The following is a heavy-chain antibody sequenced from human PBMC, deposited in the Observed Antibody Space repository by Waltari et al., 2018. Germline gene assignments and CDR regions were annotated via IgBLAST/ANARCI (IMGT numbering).Heavy chain of an antibody. D-gene: IGHD6-13*01. CDR2: IYSGGST. V-gene: IGHV3-53*01. J-gene: IGHJ6*02. CDR1: GFTVSSNY. Sequence: EVQLVESGGGLIQPGGSLRLSCAASGFTVSSNYMSWVRQAQGQGLEWVSVIYSGGSTYYADSVKGRFTISRDNSKNTLYLQMNSLRAEDTAVYYCARESSDSSSWYDVNYYYGMDVWGQGTTVTVSS. CDR3: ARESSDSSSWYDVNYYYGMDV.